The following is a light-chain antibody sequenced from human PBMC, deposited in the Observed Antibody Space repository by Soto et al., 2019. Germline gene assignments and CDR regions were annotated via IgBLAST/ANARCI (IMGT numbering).Light chain of an antibody. J-gene: IGKJ1*01. CDR1: QSISRG. V-gene: IGKV1-5*01. Sequence: DIQMTQSPSTLSASVGDRVTITCRASQSISRGLTWYQQKPGKAPKLLISDDTTLQSGVPSRFSGSGSGTEFTLTISSLQPDDFATYYCQQYGAFGQGTKVEIK. CDR2: DDT. CDR3: QQYGA.